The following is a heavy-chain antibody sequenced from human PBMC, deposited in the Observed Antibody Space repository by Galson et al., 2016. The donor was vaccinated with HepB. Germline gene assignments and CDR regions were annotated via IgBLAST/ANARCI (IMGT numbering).Heavy chain of an antibody. V-gene: IGHV2-70*01. J-gene: IGHJ4*02. D-gene: IGHD4-23*01. CDR1: GFSLSSSGMS. Sequence: PALVKPTQTLTLTCTFSGFSLSSSGMSVTWIRQSPGKALEWLALIGWHDHKQHNTSLRTRLTISKDTSKNQVVLTLTNMDPVDTGTYYCARTLGLTVQTPYSDYWGQGTLVTVSS. CDR2: IGWHDHK. CDR3: ARTLGLTVQTPYSDY.